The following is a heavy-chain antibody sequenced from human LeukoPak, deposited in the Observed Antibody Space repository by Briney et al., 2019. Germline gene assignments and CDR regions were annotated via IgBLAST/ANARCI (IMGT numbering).Heavy chain of an antibody. D-gene: IGHD4-23*01. CDR3: AKSGLVDYGGIQTHYYFDY. V-gene: IGHV3-30-3*02. CDR1: GFTFSSYA. J-gene: IGHJ4*02. Sequence: PGRSLRLSCAASGFTFSSYAMHWVRQAPGKGLEWVAVISYDGSNKYYADSVKGRFTISRDNSKNTLYLQMNSLRAEDTAVYYCAKSGLVDYGGIQTHYYFDYWGQGTLVTVSS. CDR2: ISYDGSNK.